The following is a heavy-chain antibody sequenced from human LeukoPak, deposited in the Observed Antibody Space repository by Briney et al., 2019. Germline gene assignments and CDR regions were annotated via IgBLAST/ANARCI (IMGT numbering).Heavy chain of an antibody. CDR2: IIPIFGTA. CDR1: GGTFSSYA. D-gene: IGHD2-21*02. Sequence: ASVKVSCKASGGTFSSYAISWVRQAPGQGLEWMGGIIPIFGTANYAQKFQGRVTITADESTSTAYMELSSLRSEDTAVYYCARDARAYGGGDCFFPPWGQGPRVTVSS. CDR3: ARDARAYGGGDCFFPP. V-gene: IGHV1-69*13. J-gene: IGHJ5*02.